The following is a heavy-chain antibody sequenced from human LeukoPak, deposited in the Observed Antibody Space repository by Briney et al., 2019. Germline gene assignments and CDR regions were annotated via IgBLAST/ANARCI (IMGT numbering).Heavy chain of an antibody. CDR2: IYYSGST. CDR3: ARTIDSSAHDAFDI. D-gene: IGHD3-22*01. Sequence: SETLSLTCTVSGGSFSSYYWSWIRQPPGKGLEWIGYIYYSGSTNYNPSLKSRVTISVDTSKNQFSLKLSSVTAADTAVYYCARTIDSSAHDAFDIWGQGTMVTVSS. V-gene: IGHV4-59*08. CDR1: GGSFSSYY. J-gene: IGHJ3*02.